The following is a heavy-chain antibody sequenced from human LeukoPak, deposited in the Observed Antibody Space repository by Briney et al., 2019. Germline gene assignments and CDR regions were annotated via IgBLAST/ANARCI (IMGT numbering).Heavy chain of an antibody. J-gene: IGHJ4*02. V-gene: IGHV4-34*01. CDR1: GGSFSGCY. Sequence: SETLSLTCAVYGGSFSGCYWSWIRQPPGKGLEWIGEINHSGSTNYNPSLKSRVTISVDTSKNQFSLKLSSVTAADTAVYYCARGENTQADYYDSSGYFGYWGQGTLVTVSS. CDR2: INHSGST. D-gene: IGHD3-22*01. CDR3: ARGENTQADYYDSSGYFGY.